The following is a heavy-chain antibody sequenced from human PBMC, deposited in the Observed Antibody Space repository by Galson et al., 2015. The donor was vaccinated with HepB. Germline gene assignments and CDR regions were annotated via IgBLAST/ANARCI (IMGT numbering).Heavy chain of an antibody. Sequence: SLRLSCAASGFTFSSYGMHWVRQAPGKGLEWVAVISYDGSNKYYADSVKGRFTISRDNSKNTLYLQMNSLRAEDTAVYYCARDQEFRGGPVVVIAWGQGTLVTVSS. V-gene: IGHV3-30*03. CDR3: ARDQEFRGGPVVVIA. CDR2: ISYDGSNK. D-gene: IGHD3-22*01. CDR1: GFTFSSYG. J-gene: IGHJ5*02.